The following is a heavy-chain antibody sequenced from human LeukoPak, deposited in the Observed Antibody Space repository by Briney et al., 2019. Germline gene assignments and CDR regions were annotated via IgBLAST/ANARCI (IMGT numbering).Heavy chain of an antibody. CDR2: ISGSGGST. CDR3: AKDRPTVYSSSWLHFLDS. D-gene: IGHD6-13*01. J-gene: IGHJ4*02. V-gene: IGHV3-23*01. Sequence: GSLRLSFAASGFTFSDYYMSWIRQAPGKGLEWVSAISGSGGSTYYADSVKGRFTISRDNSKNTLYLQMNSLRADDTAVYYCAKDRPTVYSSSWLHFLDSWGQGTLVTVSS. CDR1: GFTFSDYY.